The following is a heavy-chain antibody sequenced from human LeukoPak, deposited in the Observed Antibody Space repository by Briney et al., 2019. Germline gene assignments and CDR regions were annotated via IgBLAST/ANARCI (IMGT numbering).Heavy chain of an antibody. D-gene: IGHD1-7*01. CDR1: GYTFTGYY. Sequence: ASVKVSCKASGYTFTGYYMHSVRQAPGQGLEWMGWINPNSGGTNYAQKFQGRVTMTRDTSISTAYMELSRLRSDDTAVYYCARGAQWYNWNYDPVGYWGQGTLVTVSS. CDR3: ARGAQWYNWNYDPVGY. J-gene: IGHJ4*02. CDR2: INPNSGGT. V-gene: IGHV1-2*02.